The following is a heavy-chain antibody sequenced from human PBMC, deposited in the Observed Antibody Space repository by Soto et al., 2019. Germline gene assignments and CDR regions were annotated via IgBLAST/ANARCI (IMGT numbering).Heavy chain of an antibody. D-gene: IGHD3-10*01. J-gene: IGHJ6*02. CDR3: ARARVSYYYYYGMDV. CDR1: GSSISSGDYY. V-gene: IGHV4-30-4*01. CDR2: IYYSGST. Sequence: LALTCTVSGSSISSGDYYWSWIRQPPGKGLEWIGYIYYSGSTYYNPSLKSRVTISVDTSKNQFSLKLSSVTAADTAVYYCARARVSYYYYYGMDVWGQGTTVNVSS.